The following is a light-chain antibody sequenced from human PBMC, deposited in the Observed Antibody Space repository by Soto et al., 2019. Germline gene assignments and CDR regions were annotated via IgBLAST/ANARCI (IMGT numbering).Light chain of an antibody. CDR1: QSISSW. CDR2: KAS. Sequence: DIQMTQSPSTLSASVGDRVTITCRASQSISSWLAWYQQKPGKASKLLIYKASSLESGGPSRFSGSGSGTEFTLTISSLQPDDFATYYCQQYNSYSPITFGQGTRLEIK. CDR3: QQYNSYSPIT. V-gene: IGKV1-5*03. J-gene: IGKJ5*01.